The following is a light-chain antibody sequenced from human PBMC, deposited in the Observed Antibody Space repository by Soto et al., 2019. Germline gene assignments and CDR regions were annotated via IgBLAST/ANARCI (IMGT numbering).Light chain of an antibody. V-gene: IGKV1-5*01. CDR2: DVS. Sequence: DIQMTQSPSTLSASVGDRVIITCRASQTVERWMAWYQQKPGKAPKLLISDVSTLERGVPSRFSGSGSATEFTLTISGLQPDDFATYYCQQYKDYVYTFGQGTKVDIK. CDR1: QTVERW. J-gene: IGKJ2*01. CDR3: QQYKDYVYT.